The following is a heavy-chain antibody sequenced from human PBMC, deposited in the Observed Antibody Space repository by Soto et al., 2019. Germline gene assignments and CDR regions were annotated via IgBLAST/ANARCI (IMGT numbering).Heavy chain of an antibody. Sequence: QVQLVQSGAEVKKPGASVTVSCKAPRYSFTAYFMHCVLQSPLQGLECIGWIHPNNGDTHYGLSFEGRVTMTRESSISTAYMYLRILRPDDTAVYYCVYHDPVDRIAPWGQGPMVVVS. J-gene: IGHJ5*02. CDR2: IHPNNGDT. V-gene: IGHV1-2*02. CDR3: VYHDPVDRIAP. D-gene: IGHD2-2*01. CDR1: RYSFTAYF.